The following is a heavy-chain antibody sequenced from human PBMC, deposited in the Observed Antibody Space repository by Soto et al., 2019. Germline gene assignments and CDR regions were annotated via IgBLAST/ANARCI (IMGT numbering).Heavy chain of an antibody. CDR2: ISLYSDGT. V-gene: IGHV1-18*01. CDR3: ARAVQGAEAWFGP. Sequence: GASVKVSCKTSGYTFSNYGITWVRQAPGQPLEWLGWISLYSDGTNYAQKFRGRVSMTTDTSTTTAYMELRSLRSDDTAVYYCARAVQGAEAWFGPWGQGTLVTVSS. CDR1: GYTFSNYG. D-gene: IGHD2-2*01. J-gene: IGHJ5*02.